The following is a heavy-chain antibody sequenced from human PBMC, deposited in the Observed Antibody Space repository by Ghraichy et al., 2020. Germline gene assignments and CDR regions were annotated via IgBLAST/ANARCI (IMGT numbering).Heavy chain of an antibody. CDR2: ISYDGSNK. CDR1: GFTFSSYA. Sequence: GGSLRLSCAASGFTFSSYAMHWVRQAPGKGLEWVAVISYDGSNKYYADSVKGRFTISRDNSKNTLYLQMNSLRAEDTAVYYCAKDGVTEEPPPSYGMDVWGQGTTVTVSS. D-gene: IGHD2-21*02. CDR3: AKDGVTEEPPPSYGMDV. J-gene: IGHJ6*02. V-gene: IGHV3-30*18.